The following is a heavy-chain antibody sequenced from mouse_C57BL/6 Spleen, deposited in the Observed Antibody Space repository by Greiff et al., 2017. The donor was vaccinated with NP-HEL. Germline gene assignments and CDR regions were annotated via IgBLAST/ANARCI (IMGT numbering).Heavy chain of an antibody. V-gene: IGHV1-54*01. J-gene: IGHJ1*03. D-gene: IGHD1-1*01. Sequence: QVQLKQSGAELVRPGTSVKVSCKASGYAFTNYLIEWVKQRPGQGLEWIGVINPGSGGTNYNEKFKGKATLTADKSSSTAYMQLSSLTSEDSAVYFCARGRKLLRSDVWGTGTTVTVSS. CDR3: ARGRKLLRSDV. CDR2: INPGSGGT. CDR1: GYAFTNYL.